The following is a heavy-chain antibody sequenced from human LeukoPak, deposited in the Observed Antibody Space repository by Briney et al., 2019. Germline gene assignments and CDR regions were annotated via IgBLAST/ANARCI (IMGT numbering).Heavy chain of an antibody. CDR2: ITYDGSNK. J-gene: IGHJ3*02. CDR1: GFTFSYYA. CDR3: AKESDGFDI. Sequence: GGSLRLSCAASGFTFSYYAMHWVRQAPGKGLEWVAVITYDGSNKYYVDSVKGRFTISRDNAKNTLYLQMNSLSAGDTAVYYCAKESDGFDIRGQGTMVTVSS. V-gene: IGHV3-30*18.